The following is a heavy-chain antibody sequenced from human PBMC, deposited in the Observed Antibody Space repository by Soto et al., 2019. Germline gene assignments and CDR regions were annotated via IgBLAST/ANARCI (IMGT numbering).Heavy chain of an antibody. CDR3: ARHAEPNFDY. Sequence: SETLSLTCAVYGGSFSGYYWSWIRQPPGKGLEWIGEINHRGRTNYNPSLKSRVTISVDRSKNQLSLKLSSVTAADTAVYYCARHAEPNFDYWGQGTLVTVSS. V-gene: IGHV4-34*01. CDR1: GGSFSGYY. J-gene: IGHJ4*02. CDR2: INHRGRT.